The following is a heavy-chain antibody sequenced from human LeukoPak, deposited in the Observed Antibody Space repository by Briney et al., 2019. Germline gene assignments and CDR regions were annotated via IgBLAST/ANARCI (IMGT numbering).Heavy chain of an antibody. Sequence: GSLRLSCAASGFTFSSYAMHWVRQAPGKGLEYVSAISSNGGSTYYANSVKGRFTISRDNSKNTLYLQMGSLRAEDMAVYYCARDKGRTGLYDYWGQGTLVTVSS. CDR3: ARDKGRTGLYDY. CDR1: GFTFSSYA. CDR2: ISSNGGST. V-gene: IGHV3-64*01. J-gene: IGHJ4*02. D-gene: IGHD3/OR15-3a*01.